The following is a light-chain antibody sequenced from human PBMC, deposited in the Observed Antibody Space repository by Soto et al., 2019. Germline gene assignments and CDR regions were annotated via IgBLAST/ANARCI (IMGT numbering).Light chain of an antibody. J-gene: IGKJ1*01. CDR1: HSISSW. CDR2: KAS. CDR3: QQYDTLCT. Sequence: DIQMTQSPSTLSASVGDRVTITFLAIHSISSWLAWHQQKPGKAPKLLINKASSLESGVPSRFSGRGFGTEFTLTISSLQTDDFATYYCQQYDTLCTFGQGTKVDIK. V-gene: IGKV1-5*03.